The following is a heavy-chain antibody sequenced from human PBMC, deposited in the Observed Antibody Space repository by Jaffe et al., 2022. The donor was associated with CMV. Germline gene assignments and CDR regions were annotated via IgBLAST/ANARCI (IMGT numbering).Heavy chain of an antibody. Sequence: EVQLVESGGGLVQPGGSLRLSCAAPGFTFSSYWMSWVRQAPGKGLEWVANIKQDGSEKYYVDSVKGRFTISRDNAKDSLYLQMNSLRAEDTAVYYCARAPGMVTTEGTFDYWGQGTLVTVSS. CDR3: ARAPGMVTTEGTFDY. V-gene: IGHV3-7*03. J-gene: IGHJ4*02. D-gene: IGHD4-17*01. CDR1: GFTFSSYW. CDR2: IKQDGSEK.